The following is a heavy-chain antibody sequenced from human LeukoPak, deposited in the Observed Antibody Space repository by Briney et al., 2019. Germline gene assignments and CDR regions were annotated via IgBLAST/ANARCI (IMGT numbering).Heavy chain of an antibody. CDR1: GGSFSGYY. J-gene: IGHJ4*02. V-gene: IGHV4-59*08. Sequence: SETLSLTCAVYGGSFSGYYWSWIRQPPGKGLEWIGYIYYSGSTNYNPSLKSRVTISVDTSKNQFSLKLSSVTAADTAVYYCARRRDGHFDYWGQGTLVTVSS. CDR3: ARRRDGHFDY. CDR2: IYYSGST. D-gene: IGHD5-24*01.